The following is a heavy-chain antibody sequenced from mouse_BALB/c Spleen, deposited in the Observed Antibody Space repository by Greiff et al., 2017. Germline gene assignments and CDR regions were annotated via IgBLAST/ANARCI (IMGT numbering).Heavy chain of an antibody. Sequence: EVKLMESGGGLVQPGGSLKLSCAASGFPFSSYTMSWVRQTPEQRLAWVSYISNGGGSTYYPDTVKGRFTISRDNAKNTLYLQMSSLKSEDTAMYYCARHNTCFDYWGQGTTLTVSS. CDR2: ISNGGGST. J-gene: IGHJ2*01. CDR3: ARHNTCFDY. V-gene: IGHV5-12-2*01. CDR1: GFPFSSYT. D-gene: IGHD5-1-1*01.